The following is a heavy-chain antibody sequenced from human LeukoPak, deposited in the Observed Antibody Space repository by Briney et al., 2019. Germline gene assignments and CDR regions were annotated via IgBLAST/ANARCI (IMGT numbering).Heavy chain of an antibody. V-gene: IGHV1-18*01. CDR2: ISAYNGST. D-gene: IGHD2-15*01. J-gene: IGHJ2*01. CDR1: GYTFTSYG. CDR3: ARDQGYCSGGSCYWVMGSHKQYWYFDL. Sequence: ASVKVSCKASGYTFTSYGISWVRQAPGQGLEWMGWISAYNGSTNYAQQLQGRVTMTTDTSTSTAYMELRSLRSDDTAVYYCARDQGYCSGGSCYWVMGSHKQYWYFDLWGRGTLVTVSS.